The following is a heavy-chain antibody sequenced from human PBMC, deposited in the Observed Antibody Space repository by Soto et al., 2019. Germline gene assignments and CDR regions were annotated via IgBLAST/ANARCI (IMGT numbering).Heavy chain of an antibody. D-gene: IGHD6-6*01. CDR1: GYMFTTYG. V-gene: IGHV1-18*04. J-gene: IGHJ4*02. Sequence: QVQLVQSGGEVKKPGASVEVSCRTSGYMFTTYGMSWVRQAPGQGLEWMAWISAYNGNKKYAQKFQGRVTMTTDTSTSTVSMELRNLTSDDTGPYFFARTGGGMAARPLEYWGQGTLVTVSS. CDR3: ARTGGGMAARPLEY. CDR2: ISAYNGNK.